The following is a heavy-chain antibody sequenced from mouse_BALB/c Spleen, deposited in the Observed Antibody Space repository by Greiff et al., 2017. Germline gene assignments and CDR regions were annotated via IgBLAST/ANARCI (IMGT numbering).Heavy chain of an antibody. CDR1: GYTFTSYY. D-gene: IGHD6-2*01. CDR2: IYPGNVNT. V-gene: IGHV1S56*01. CDR3: ARSLSAY. J-gene: IGHJ3*01. Sequence: QVQLQQSGPELVKPGASVRISCKASGYTFTSYYIHWVKQRPGQGLEWIGWIYPGNVNTKYNEKFKGKATLTADKSSSTAYMQLSSLTSEDSAVYFCARSLSAYWGQGTLVTVSA.